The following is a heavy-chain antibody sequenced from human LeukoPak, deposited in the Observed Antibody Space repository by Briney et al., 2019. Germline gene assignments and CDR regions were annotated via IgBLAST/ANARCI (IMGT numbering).Heavy chain of an antibody. J-gene: IGHJ4*02. CDR2: IYATGVT. D-gene: IGHD1-26*01. V-gene: IGHV4-4*07. Sequence: SETLSLTCTVSGASISGYYWNWFRQPAGKGLEWIGRIYATGVTNYIPSLKSRVTMSVDTSKSQFSLKLSSVTAADTAVYYCAGGGGGSPDGRYFDYWGQGTLVTVSS. CDR1: GASISGYY. CDR3: AGGGGGSPDGRYFDY.